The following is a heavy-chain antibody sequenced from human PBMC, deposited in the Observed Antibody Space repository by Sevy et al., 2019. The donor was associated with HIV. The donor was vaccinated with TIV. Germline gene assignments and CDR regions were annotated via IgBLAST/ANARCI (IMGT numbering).Heavy chain of an antibody. Sequence: GGSLRLSCAASGFTFSSYWMSWVRQAPGKGLEFVSVVSSNGGRTDYADSVKGRFTISRDNSKNTLDLQMTSLRTEDTAVYYCVKGRVVATIRADAYDMWGQGTMVTVSS. CDR3: VKGRVVATIRADAYDM. D-gene: IGHD5-12*01. J-gene: IGHJ3*02. CDR1: GFTFSSYW. CDR2: VSSNGGRT. V-gene: IGHV3-64D*06.